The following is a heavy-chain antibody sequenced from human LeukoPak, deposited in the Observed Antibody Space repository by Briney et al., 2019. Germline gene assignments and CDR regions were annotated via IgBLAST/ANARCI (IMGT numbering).Heavy chain of an antibody. Sequence: SQTLSLTCTVSGGSISSGDDYWSWIRQPPGKGLEWIGYIFYSGTTYYNPSLKSRVTISVDTSKNQFSLKLSSVTAADTAVYYCARDGPIAAAGAWGSRWFDPWGQGTLVTVSS. D-gene: IGHD6-13*01. CDR3: ARDGPIAAAGAWGSRWFDP. V-gene: IGHV4-30-4*01. CDR1: GGSISSGDDY. J-gene: IGHJ5*02. CDR2: IFYSGTT.